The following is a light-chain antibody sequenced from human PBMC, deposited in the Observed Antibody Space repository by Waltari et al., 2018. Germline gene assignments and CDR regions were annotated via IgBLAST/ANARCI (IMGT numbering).Light chain of an antibody. CDR3: QQSHTMLYT. CDR1: QSIDTF. J-gene: IGKJ2*01. Sequence: DIQLTQSPSSLSASVGDRVTITCRASQSIDTFLNWYQQRPGKAPKVLIYGSTTLQRVVPSRFSGSGSGTHFTLTISSLQPDDFATYFCQQSHTMLYTFGQGTKLEIK. V-gene: IGKV1-39*01. CDR2: GST.